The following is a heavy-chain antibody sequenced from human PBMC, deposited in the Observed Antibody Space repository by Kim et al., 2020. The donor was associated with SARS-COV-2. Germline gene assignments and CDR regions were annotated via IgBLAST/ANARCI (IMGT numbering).Heavy chain of an antibody. V-gene: IGHV4-38-2*02. CDR3: ARVGGPLWFGELGFDY. CDR1: GYSISSGYY. J-gene: IGHJ4*02. D-gene: IGHD3-10*01. CDR2: IYHSGST. Sequence: SETLSLTCTVSGYSISSGYYWGWIRQPPGKGLEWIGSIYHSGSTYYNPSLKSRVTISVDTSKNQFSLKLSSVTAADTAVYYCARVGGPLWFGELGFDYWGQGTLVTVSS.